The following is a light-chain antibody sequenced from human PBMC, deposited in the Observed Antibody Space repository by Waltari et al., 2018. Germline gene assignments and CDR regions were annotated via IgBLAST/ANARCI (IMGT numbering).Light chain of an antibody. CDR1: SSDVGRFDY. J-gene: IGLJ2*01. Sequence: QSALTQPPSASGSPGQSVTISCTGTSSDVGRFDYVSWYQQHPGQTPKRLIYNVRQRASGVPDRCSGSKSGNTASLSVSGLQADDEADYYCSSYAGSNIVFGGGTKLTVL. CDR3: SSYAGSNIV. CDR2: NVR. V-gene: IGLV2-8*01.